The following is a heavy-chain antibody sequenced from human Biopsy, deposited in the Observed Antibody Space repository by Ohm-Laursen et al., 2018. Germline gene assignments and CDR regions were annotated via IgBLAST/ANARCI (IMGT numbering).Heavy chain of an antibody. V-gene: IGHV4-61*08. D-gene: IGHD3-3*01. CDR1: GGSIGGSGDY. J-gene: IGHJ3*01. CDR2: ISDTGTT. CDR3: ARLFRLDDYWNDDPPDGFDV. Sequence: ILSLTCTVSGGSIGGSGDYWSWIRQPPGKGLEWIGYISDTGTTNYNPSLRGRVAMSVDTSKNQFSLQLTSVTAADTAMFFCARLFRLDDYWNDDPPDGFDVWGQGTMVTVSS.